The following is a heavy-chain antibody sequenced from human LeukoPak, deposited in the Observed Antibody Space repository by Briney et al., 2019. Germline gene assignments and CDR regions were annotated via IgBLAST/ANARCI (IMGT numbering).Heavy chain of an antibody. CDR2: IYYSGTT. J-gene: IGHJ2*01. D-gene: IGHD2-2*02. Sequence: SETLSLTCTVSGGSISRNDYYWDWISQPPGKGLEWIGSIYYSGTTYYNPSLRSRITISVDTSKNQFSLKLSSVTAADKAVYYCARRIPGPTWYFDLWGRGTLVTVSS. V-gene: IGHV4-39*01. CDR3: ARRIPGPTWYFDL. CDR1: GGSISRNDYY.